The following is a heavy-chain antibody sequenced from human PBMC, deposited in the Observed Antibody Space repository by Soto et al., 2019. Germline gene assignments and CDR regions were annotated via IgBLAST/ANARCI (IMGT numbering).Heavy chain of an antibody. CDR2: IIPIFGTA. CDR3: ARPAPGGSGSYYYYYGMDV. CDR1: GGTFSIYA. D-gene: IGHD3-10*01. V-gene: IGHV1-69*13. Sequence: ASVKVSCKASGGTFSIYAISWVRQASGQGLEWMGGIIPIFGTANYAQKFQGRVTITADESTSTAYMELSSLRSEDTAVYYCARPAPGGSGSYYYYYGMDVWGQGTTVTVSS. J-gene: IGHJ6*02.